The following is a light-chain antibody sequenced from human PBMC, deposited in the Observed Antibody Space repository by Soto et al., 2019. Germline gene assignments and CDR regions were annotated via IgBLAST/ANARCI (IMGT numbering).Light chain of an antibody. Sequence: AIRMTQSPSSFSASTGDRVTITCRASQGISNYLAWYQQKPGQAPNLMIFDASTLQSGVPSRFSGSGSGTDFTLTISCLQSEDFATYYCQQYYTYPLTVGGGTKVEIK. CDR3: QQYYTYPLT. CDR1: QGISNY. J-gene: IGKJ4*01. CDR2: DAS. V-gene: IGKV1-8*01.